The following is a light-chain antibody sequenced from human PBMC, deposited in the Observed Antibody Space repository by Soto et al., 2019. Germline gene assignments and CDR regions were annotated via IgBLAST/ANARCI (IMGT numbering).Light chain of an antibody. J-gene: IGKJ1*01. CDR2: AAS. Sequence: DIQMTQSPSSLSASVEDIVIINFRASQSISNHLNWYQPKPGKAPKLLIYAASSLQSGVPSRFSGSGSETDFTLTISSLQPEDFATYSCQQSYSTTWMCGQGTKGDIK. CDR1: QSISNH. CDR3: QQSYSTTWM. V-gene: IGKV1-39*01.